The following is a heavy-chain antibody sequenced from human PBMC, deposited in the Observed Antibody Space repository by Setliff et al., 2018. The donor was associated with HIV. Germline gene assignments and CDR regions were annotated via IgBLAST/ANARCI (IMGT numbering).Heavy chain of an antibody. V-gene: IGHV4-59*08. Sequence: NPSETLSLTCTVSGGSISSYYWSWIRQTPGKGLEWIGYVYYTGSTNYNPSLKSRVTISIDTSKNQFSLKLSSVTAADTAVYYCARHQGKYYDSSGYSGWFFDLWGRGTLVTVSS. D-gene: IGHD3-22*01. CDR3: ARHQGKYYDSSGYSGWFFDL. J-gene: IGHJ2*01. CDR1: GGSISSYY. CDR2: VYYTGST.